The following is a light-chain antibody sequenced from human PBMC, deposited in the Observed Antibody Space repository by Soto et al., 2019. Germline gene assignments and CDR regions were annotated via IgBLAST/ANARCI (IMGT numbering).Light chain of an antibody. J-gene: IGKJ5*01. V-gene: IGKV3-11*01. CDR3: QQRKSWPLT. Sequence: EIVLTQSTATLSLSPGERATLSCRASQSVTTYLAWYQQKPGQAPRLLIYDASNRATGIPARFSGSGSGTDYTLTISSLEPEDFAAYYCQQRKSWPLTFGQGTRLEIK. CDR2: DAS. CDR1: QSVTTY.